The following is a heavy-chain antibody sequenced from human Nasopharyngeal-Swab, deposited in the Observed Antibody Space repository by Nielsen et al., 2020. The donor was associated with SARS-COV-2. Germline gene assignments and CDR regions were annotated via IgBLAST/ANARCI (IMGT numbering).Heavy chain of an antibody. CDR3: AREDGDYVDY. CDR2: IYYSGST. D-gene: IGHD4-17*01. CDR1: GGSISSYY. V-gene: IGHV4-59*01. Sequence: SETLSLTCTVSGGSISSYYWSWIRQPPGKGLEWIWYIYYSGSTNYNPSLKSRVTISVDTSKNQFSLKLSSVTAADTAVYYCAREDGDYVDYWGQGTLVTVSS. J-gene: IGHJ4*02.